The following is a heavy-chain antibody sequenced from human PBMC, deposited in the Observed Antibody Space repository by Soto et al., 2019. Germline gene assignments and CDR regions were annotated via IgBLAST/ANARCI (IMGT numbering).Heavy chain of an antibody. CDR1: GFTFSSYA. CDR3: AKDPWIGIGAAGTEVYY. J-gene: IGHJ4*02. CDR2: ISGSGGST. D-gene: IGHD6-13*01. V-gene: IGHV3-23*01. Sequence: GGSLRLSFAGSGFTFSSYAMSWVRQAPGKGLEWVSAISGSGGSTYYADSVKGRFTISRDNSKNTLYLQMNSLRAEDTAVYYCAKDPWIGIGAAGTEVYYWGQGTLVTVSS.